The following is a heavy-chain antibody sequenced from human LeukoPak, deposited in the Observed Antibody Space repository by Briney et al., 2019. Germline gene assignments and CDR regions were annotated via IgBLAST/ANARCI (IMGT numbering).Heavy chain of an antibody. D-gene: IGHD3-9*01. J-gene: IGHJ4*02. CDR1: GDTFSKYA. V-gene: IGHV1-69*05. CDR2: IVPVFGTP. Sequence: ASVKVSCKASGDTFSKYAVTWVRQAPGQGLERMGNIVPVFGTPIYAQKFQGRVTITTDESRTTAYMELSSLRSEDTALYYCASRYTTSRHFDWDVDYWGQGTLLTVSS. CDR3: ASRYTTSRHFDWDVDY.